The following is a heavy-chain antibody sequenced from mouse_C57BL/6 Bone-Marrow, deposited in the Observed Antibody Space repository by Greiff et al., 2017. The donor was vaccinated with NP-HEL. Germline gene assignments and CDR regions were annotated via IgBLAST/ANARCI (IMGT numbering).Heavy chain of an antibody. V-gene: IGHV5-17*01. CDR3: ARWDYYGSPFAY. J-gene: IGHJ3*01. Sequence: DVKLQESGGGLVKPGGSLKLSCAASGFTFSDYGMHWVRQAPEKGLEWVAYISSGSSTIYYADTVKGRFTISRDNAKNTLFLQMTSLRSEDTAMYYCARWDYYGSPFAYWGQGTLVTVSA. CDR2: ISSGSSTI. CDR1: GFTFSDYG. D-gene: IGHD1-1*01.